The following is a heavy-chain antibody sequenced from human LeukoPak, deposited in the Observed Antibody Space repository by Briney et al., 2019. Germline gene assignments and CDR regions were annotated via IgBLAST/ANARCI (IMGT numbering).Heavy chain of an antibody. CDR2: IYYSGST. CDR3: ARSPPEQWLVRVGAFDI. Sequence: SETLSLTCTVSGGSISSYYWSWIRQPPGKGLEWIGYIYYSGSTNYNPSLTSRVTISVDTSKNQLSLKLSSVTAADTAVYYCARSPPEQWLVRVGAFDIWGQGTMVTVSS. CDR1: GGSISSYY. V-gene: IGHV4-59*01. J-gene: IGHJ3*02. D-gene: IGHD6-19*01.